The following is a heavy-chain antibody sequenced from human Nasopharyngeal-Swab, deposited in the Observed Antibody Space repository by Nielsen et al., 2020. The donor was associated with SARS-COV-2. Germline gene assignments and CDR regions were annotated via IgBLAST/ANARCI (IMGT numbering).Heavy chain of an antibody. CDR3: ARVRKRYCSSTSCYGGDFDY. Sequence: GGSLRLSCAASGFTFDDYGMSWVRQAPGKGLEWVSGINWNGGSTGYADSVKGRFTISRDNAKNSLYLQMNSLRAEDTALYHCARVRKRYCSSTSCYGGDFDYWGQGTLVTVSS. J-gene: IGHJ4*02. CDR2: INWNGGST. D-gene: IGHD2-2*01. V-gene: IGHV3-20*01. CDR1: GFTFDDYG.